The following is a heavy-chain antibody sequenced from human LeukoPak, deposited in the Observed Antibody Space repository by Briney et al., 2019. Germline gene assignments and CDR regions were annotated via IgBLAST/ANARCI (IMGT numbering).Heavy chain of an antibody. CDR2: IYTSGST. V-gene: IGHV4-61*02. D-gene: IGHD3-3*01. Sequence: PSETLSLTCTVSGGSISSGSYYWSWIRQPAGKGLEWIGRIYTSGSTNYNPSLKSRVTISVDRSKNQFSLKLSSVTAADTAVYYCASMYYDFWSALGYFDYWGQGTLVTVSS. J-gene: IGHJ4*02. CDR3: ASMYYDFWSALGYFDY. CDR1: GGSISSGSYY.